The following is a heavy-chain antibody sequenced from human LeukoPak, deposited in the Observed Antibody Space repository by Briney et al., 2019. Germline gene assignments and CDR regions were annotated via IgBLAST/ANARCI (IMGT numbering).Heavy chain of an antibody. CDR3: ARVAITMVRGVITYYYYYMDV. Sequence: PGGSLRLSCAASGFTFSSYAMSWVRQAPGKGLEWVSYISSSSSTIYYADSVKGRFTISRDNAKNSLYLQMNSLRAEDTAVYYCARVAITMVRGVITYYYYYMDVWGEGTTVTVSS. V-gene: IGHV3-48*01. J-gene: IGHJ6*03. D-gene: IGHD3-10*01. CDR1: GFTFSSYA. CDR2: ISSSSSTI.